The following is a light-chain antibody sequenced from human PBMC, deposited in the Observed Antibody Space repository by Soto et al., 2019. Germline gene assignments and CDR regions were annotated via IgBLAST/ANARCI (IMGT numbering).Light chain of an antibody. CDR1: SSNIGKNF. Sequence: QSVLTQPPSVSAAPGKKVTISCSGSSSNIGKNFISWYQQLPGTAPTLLIYDNTQRPLGIPDRFSASKSGTSGTLDITGLQTGDEAYYYCGSWDTSMSAGVFRTGTKATVL. CDR2: DNT. CDR3: GSWDTSMSAGV. V-gene: IGLV1-51*01. J-gene: IGLJ1*01.